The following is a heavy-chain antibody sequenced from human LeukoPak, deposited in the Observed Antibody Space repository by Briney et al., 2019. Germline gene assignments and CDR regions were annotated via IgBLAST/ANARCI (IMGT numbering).Heavy chain of an antibody. CDR2: IYYSGST. CDR1: GGSISSYY. J-gene: IGHJ5*02. D-gene: IGHD4-17*01. CDR3: ARGGGVTTGFDP. V-gene: IGHV4-59*01. Sequence: PSETLSLTCTVSGGSISSYYWSWIRRPPGKGLEWIGYIYYSGSTNYNPSLKSRVTISVDTSKNQFSLKLSSVTAADTAVYYCARGGGVTTGFDPWGQGTLVTVSS.